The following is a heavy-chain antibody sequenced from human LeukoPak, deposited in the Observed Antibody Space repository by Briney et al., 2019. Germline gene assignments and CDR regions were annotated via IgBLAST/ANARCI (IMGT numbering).Heavy chain of an antibody. V-gene: IGHV4-34*01. CDR1: GESLNYYY. CDR3: AVTRGRESLLGY. J-gene: IGHJ4*02. CDR2: INHSGST. Sequence: SETLSLTCAVYGESLNYYYWSWIRHSPGKGLEWIGEINHSGSTNYNPSLNSRVTISVDTPKNQFSLKLSSVTAADTAVYYCAVTRGRESLLGYWGQGTLVTVSS. D-gene: IGHD5-24*01.